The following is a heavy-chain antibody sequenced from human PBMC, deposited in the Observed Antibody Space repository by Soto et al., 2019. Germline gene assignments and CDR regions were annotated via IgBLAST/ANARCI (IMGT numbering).Heavy chain of an antibody. J-gene: IGHJ4*02. Sequence: QVRLVESGGDFVQPGRSLRLSCAASGFTFGSYGMHWVRQAPGKGLEWVAMISYDGRHQYYADSVKGRFTISRDNFKDTLYLQMNGLTPEATAIYFCARELDIPPDYYFDYWGQGNLVTVSS. CDR3: ARELDIPPDYYFDY. CDR2: ISYDGRHQ. CDR1: GFTFGSYG. V-gene: IGHV3-30*03. D-gene: IGHD5-12*01.